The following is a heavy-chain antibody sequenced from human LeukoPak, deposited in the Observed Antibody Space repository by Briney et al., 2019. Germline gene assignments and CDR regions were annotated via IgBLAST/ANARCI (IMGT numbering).Heavy chain of an antibody. J-gene: IGHJ4*02. D-gene: IGHD3-3*01. Sequence: GGSLRLSCAASGFTFDDYAMHWVRQAPGKGLEWVSGISWNSGSIGYADSVKGRFTISRDNAKNSLYLQMNSLRAEDTAVYYCARDALYDFWSGSPVGFDYWGQGTLVTVSS. CDR3: ARDALYDFWSGSPVGFDY. V-gene: IGHV3-9*01. CDR2: ISWNSGSI. CDR1: GFTFDDYA.